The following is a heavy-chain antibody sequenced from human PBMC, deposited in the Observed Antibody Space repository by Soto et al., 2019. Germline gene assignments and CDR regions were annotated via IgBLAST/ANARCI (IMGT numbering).Heavy chain of an antibody. CDR2: IYYSGST. D-gene: IGHD3-9*01. Sequence: SETLYLTCTVSGGSISSGVYYWIWIRQHPGKVLDWIGYIYYSGSTYYNPSLKSRVTISVDTSKNQFSLKLSSVTAADTAVYYCARDSGLRYFDGAGAFDIWGQGTMVTFS. V-gene: IGHV4-31*03. J-gene: IGHJ3*02. CDR1: GGSISSGVYY. CDR3: ARDSGLRYFDGAGAFDI.